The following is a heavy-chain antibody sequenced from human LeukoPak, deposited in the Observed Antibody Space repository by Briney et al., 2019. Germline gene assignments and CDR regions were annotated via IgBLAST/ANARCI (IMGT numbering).Heavy chain of an antibody. D-gene: IGHD6-13*01. J-gene: IGHJ6*02. CDR2: ISYDGSNK. CDR1: GFTFSSYA. Sequence: GGSLRLSCAASGFTFSSYAMHWVRQAPGKGLEWVAVISYDGSNKYYADSVKGRFTISRDNSKNTLYLQMNSLRAEDTAVYYCARDLGGSSWYKWYYYYGMDVWGQGATVTVSS. V-gene: IGHV3-30-3*01. CDR3: ARDLGGSSWYKWYYYYGMDV.